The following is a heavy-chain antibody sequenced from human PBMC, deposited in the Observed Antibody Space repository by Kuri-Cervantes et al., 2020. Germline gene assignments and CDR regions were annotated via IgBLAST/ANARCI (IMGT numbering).Heavy chain of an antibody. CDR3: AGGAIFGDLGY. J-gene: IGHJ4*02. D-gene: IGHD3-10*02. Sequence: LSLTCAASGFTFSSYAMNWVRQAPGKGLEWMAIISYDGRDKFYADSVKGRFTFSRDNSKNTLYLQMNSLRDEDTAVYYCAGGAIFGDLGYWGQGTLVTVSS. CDR1: GFTFSSYA. V-gene: IGHV3-30-3*01. CDR2: ISYDGRDK.